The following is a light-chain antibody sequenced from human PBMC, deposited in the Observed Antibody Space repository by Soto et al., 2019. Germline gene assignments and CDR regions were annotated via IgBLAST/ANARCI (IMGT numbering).Light chain of an antibody. CDR3: QQSYSTPFT. CDR2: AAS. Sequence: DIQMTQSPSSLSASVGDRVTITCRSSQSISSYVNWYQQKPGKAPKLLIFAASSLQSGVPSRFSGSGSGTDFTLTISSLQPEGFQTDYCQQSYSTPFTFGPGTKADIK. V-gene: IGKV1-39*01. J-gene: IGKJ3*01. CDR1: QSISSY.